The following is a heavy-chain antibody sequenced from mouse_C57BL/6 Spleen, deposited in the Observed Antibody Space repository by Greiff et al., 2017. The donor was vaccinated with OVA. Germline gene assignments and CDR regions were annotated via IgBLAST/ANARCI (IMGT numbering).Heavy chain of an antibody. CDR1: GFTFSSYA. J-gene: IGHJ1*03. Sequence: EVKLMESGGGLVKPGGSLKLSCAASGFTFSSYAMSWVRQTPEKRLEWVATISDGGRYTYYPDNVKGRFTISRDNAKNNLYLQMSHLKSEDTAMYYCARDQDYYGSSYWYFDVWGTGTTVAVSS. CDR2: ISDGGRYT. CDR3: ARDQDYYGSSYWYFDV. D-gene: IGHD1-1*01. V-gene: IGHV5-4*01.